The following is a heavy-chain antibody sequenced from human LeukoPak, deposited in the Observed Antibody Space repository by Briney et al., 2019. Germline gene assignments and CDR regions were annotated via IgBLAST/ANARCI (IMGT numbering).Heavy chain of an antibody. CDR2: IYYSGST. Sequence: SETLSLTCTVSGGSIRSYYWSWIRQPPGKGLEWIAYIYYSGSTNYSPSLKSRVTISVDTSKNQFSLKLSSVTAADTAVYYCARVYYSNSYDYWYFDLWGRGTLVTVSS. D-gene: IGHD6-13*01. V-gene: IGHV4-59*01. CDR1: GGSIRSYY. CDR3: ARVYYSNSYDYWYFDL. J-gene: IGHJ2*01.